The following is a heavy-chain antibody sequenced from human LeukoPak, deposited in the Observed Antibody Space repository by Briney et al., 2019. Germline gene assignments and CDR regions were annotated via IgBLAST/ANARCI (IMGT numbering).Heavy chain of an antibody. CDR2: ISNDGTNK. J-gene: IGHJ4*02. D-gene: IGHD3-3*02. CDR3: ARVSADSRQGVLAAGNDF. Sequence: GRSLRLSCAASGFTFSSYAMHWVSQAPGKGLEWVAVISNDGTNKYHADSVKGRFTISRDNAKNSLYLQMNSLRDEDTAVYYCARVSADSRQGVLAAGNDFWGQGTLVTVSS. CDR1: GFTFSSYA. V-gene: IGHV3-30-3*01.